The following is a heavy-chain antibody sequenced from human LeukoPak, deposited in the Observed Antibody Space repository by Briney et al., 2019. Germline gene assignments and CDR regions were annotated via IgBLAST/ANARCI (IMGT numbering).Heavy chain of an antibody. CDR3: ASSAAADCSSTSCQRSWFDP. Sequence: SETLSLTCAVYGGSFSGYYWSWIRQPPGKGLEWIGEINHSGSTNYNPSLKSRVTISADTSKNQFSLKLSSVTAADTAVYYCASSAAADCSSTSCQRSWFDPWGQGTLVTVSS. V-gene: IGHV4-34*01. CDR1: GGSFSGYY. J-gene: IGHJ5*02. CDR2: INHSGST. D-gene: IGHD2-2*01.